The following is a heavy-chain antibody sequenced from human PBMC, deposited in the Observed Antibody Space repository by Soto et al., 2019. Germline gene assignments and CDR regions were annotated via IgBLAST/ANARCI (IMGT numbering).Heavy chain of an antibody. CDR2: ISYDGSNK. D-gene: IGHD3-3*01. J-gene: IGHJ6*02. CDR1: GFTFTHYG. CDR3: AKDRIDVLRFLEYLLPPHYYGMDV. Sequence: GGSLRLSCAASGFTFTHYGMHWVRQAPGKGLEWVAVISYDGSNKHYADSVKGRFTLSRDVSKNTLYLHMNSLRAEDTAVYYCAKDRIDVLRFLEYLLPPHYYGMDVWGQGTTVTVS. V-gene: IGHV3-30*18.